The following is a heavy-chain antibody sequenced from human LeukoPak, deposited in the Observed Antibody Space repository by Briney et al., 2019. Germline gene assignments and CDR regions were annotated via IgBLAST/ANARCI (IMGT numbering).Heavy chain of an antibody. J-gene: IGHJ4*02. CDR2: ISTSGRAT. V-gene: IGHV3-23*01. Sequence: GGSLRLSCAASGFAFNTYAMTWVRQAPEKWLQWVSTISTSGRATYYADSVEGRFTISRDNSKNTLYLQMNSLRADDTAVYYCAKARGSSVYEPFDYWGQGTQVTVSP. CDR3: AKARGSSVYEPFDY. CDR1: GFAFNTYA. D-gene: IGHD5/OR15-5a*01.